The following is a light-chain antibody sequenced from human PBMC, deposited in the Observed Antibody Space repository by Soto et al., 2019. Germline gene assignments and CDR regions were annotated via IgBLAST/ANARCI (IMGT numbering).Light chain of an antibody. Sequence: EIVLTQSPGTLSLSPGERATLSCRASQSVTSNYLAWYQQKPGQAPGLLIYDTSTRASGVPDRFSGSGSGTEFTLTISRLEPEDFATYYCQQYYSYPLTFGGGTKVEIK. V-gene: IGKV3-20*01. CDR3: QQYYSYPLT. J-gene: IGKJ4*01. CDR2: DTS. CDR1: QSVTSNY.